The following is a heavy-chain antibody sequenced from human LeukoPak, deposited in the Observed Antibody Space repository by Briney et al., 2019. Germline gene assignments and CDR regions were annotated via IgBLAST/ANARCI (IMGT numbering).Heavy chain of an antibody. CDR3: ARSMVRGVIITPPDY. Sequence: GGSLRLSCAASGFIFSDYYMSWIRQAPRKGLEWVSYISSSGSTIYYADSVKGRFTISRDNAKNSLYLQMNSLRAEDTAVYYCARSMVRGVIITPPDYWGQGTLVTVSS. V-gene: IGHV3-11*04. D-gene: IGHD3-10*01. CDR1: GFIFSDYY. CDR2: ISSSGSTI. J-gene: IGHJ4*02.